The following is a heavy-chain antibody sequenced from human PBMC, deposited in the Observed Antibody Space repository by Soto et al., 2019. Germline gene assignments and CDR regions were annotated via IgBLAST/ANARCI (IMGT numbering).Heavy chain of an antibody. CDR3: FSRWGTSPDY. CDR1: GFAFSNYD. Sequence: VQLLESGGGLVQPGGSLRLSCAASGFAFSNYDMGWVRQAPGKGLEWVSTITSGGTTYSADSVRGRLTLSRDNSRNVFYLQMNGLGPDDTALYYCFSRWGTSPDYWGRGPLVTVS. J-gene: IGHJ4*02. V-gene: IGHV3-23*01. D-gene: IGHD2-8*02. CDR2: ITSGGTT.